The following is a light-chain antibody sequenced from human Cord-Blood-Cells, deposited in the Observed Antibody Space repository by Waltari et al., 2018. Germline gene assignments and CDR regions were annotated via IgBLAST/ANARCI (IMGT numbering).Light chain of an antibody. Sequence: DIVMTQSPDSLAVSLGERATINCKSSQSVLYSSNNKNYLAWYQQKPGHPPKLLIYWASTRESGVHDRFSGSGSGTDFTLTISSLQAEDVAVYYCQQYYSTPHTFGQGTKLEIK. V-gene: IGKV4-1*01. CDR1: QSVLYSSNNKNY. CDR2: WAS. J-gene: IGKJ2*01. CDR3: QQYYSTPHT.